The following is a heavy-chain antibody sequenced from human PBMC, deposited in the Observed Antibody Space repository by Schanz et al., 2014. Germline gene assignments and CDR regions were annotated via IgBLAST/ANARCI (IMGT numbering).Heavy chain of an antibody. Sequence: QVQLQESGPGLVKPSGTLSLTCTISRGSIGSTNWWSWLRQSPRKGLEWISDIYETGRTNYNPSRRRRATVGVDKPTNQFSLRLTAVTAADTAVYYCARLEYTSGWQGFDYWGQGILVTVSP. CDR2: IYETGRT. CDR1: RGSIGSTNW. V-gene: IGHV4-4*02. CDR3: ARLEYTSGWQGFDY. J-gene: IGHJ4*02. D-gene: IGHD1-1*01.